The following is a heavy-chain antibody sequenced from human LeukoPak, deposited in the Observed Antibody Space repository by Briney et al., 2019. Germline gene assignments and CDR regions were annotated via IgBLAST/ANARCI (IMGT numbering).Heavy chain of an antibody. CDR1: GFAFSTYA. V-gene: IGHV3-23*01. CDR3: AKRGEYFYDSSRYRYAFDY. Sequence: GGSLRLSCGASGFAFSTYAMSWVRQAPGKGLEWVSTISGSGDYIYYADSVKGRFTISRDNSKNTLYLQMNSLRAGDTAVYYCAKRGEYFYDSSRYRYAFDYWGQGTLVTVSS. J-gene: IGHJ4*02. D-gene: IGHD3-22*01. CDR2: ISGSGDYI.